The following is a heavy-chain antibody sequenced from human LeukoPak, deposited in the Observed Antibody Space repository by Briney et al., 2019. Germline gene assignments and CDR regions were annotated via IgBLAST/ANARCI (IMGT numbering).Heavy chain of an antibody. V-gene: IGHV1-8*01. CDR1: GYTFTSYD. J-gene: IGHJ5*02. D-gene: IGHD2-2*02. CDR3: ARGYCSSTSCYTDNWFDP. Sequence: ASVNVSCKASGYTFTSYDINWVRQATGQGLEWMGWMNPNSGKTGYAQKFQGRVTMTRNTSISTAYMELSSLRSEDTAVYYCARGYCSSTSCYTDNWFDPWGQGTLVTVSS. CDR2: MNPNSGKT.